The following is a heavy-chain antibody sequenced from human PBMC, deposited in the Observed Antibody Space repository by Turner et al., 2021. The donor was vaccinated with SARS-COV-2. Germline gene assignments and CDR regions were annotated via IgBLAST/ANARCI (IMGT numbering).Heavy chain of an antibody. V-gene: IGHV3-30-3*01. CDR1: GFTFSSYA. J-gene: IGHJ4*02. Sequence: QVQLVESGGGVVQLGRSLRLSCAASGFTFSSYAMHWVRQAPGKGLEWVAVISYDESDKYYADSVKGRFIISRDNSKNTLYLQMNSLRAEDTAVYYCARATYLLGYCANGVCYPDYWGQGTLVTVSS. CDR2: ISYDESDK. D-gene: IGHD2-8*01. CDR3: ARATYLLGYCANGVCYPDY.